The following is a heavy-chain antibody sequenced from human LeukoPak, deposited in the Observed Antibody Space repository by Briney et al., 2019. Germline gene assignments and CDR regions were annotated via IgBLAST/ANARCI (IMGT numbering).Heavy chain of an antibody. CDR3: ARDAGYCDFWSGGFDP. CDR1: GFTVSSNY. V-gene: IGHV3-66*01. CDR2: IYSGGST. Sequence: PGGSLRLSCAASGFTVSSNYMSWVRQAPGKGLEWVSVIYSGGSTYYADSVKGRFTISRENSKNTLYLQMNSVRAEDTAVYYCARDAGYCDFWSGGFDPWGQGTLVTVSS. J-gene: IGHJ5*02. D-gene: IGHD3-3*01.